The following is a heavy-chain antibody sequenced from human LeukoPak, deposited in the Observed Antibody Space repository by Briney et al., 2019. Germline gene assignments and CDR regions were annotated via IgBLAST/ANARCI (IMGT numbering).Heavy chain of an antibody. D-gene: IGHD2-8*02. CDR2: ISESGGTT. CDR1: GFTFSTYA. Sequence: GGSLRLSCAASGFTFSTYAMSWVRQAPGKGLEWVSGISESGGTTYYADSVKGRFTISRDNSKSTLYLQMNSLRAEDTAVYYCAKDPSTSWYWYSHHWGQGTLVTVSS. V-gene: IGHV3-23*01. CDR3: AKDPSTSWYWYSHH. J-gene: IGHJ1*01.